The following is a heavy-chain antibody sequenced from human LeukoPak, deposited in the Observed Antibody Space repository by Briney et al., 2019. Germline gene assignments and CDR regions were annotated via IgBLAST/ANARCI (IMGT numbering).Heavy chain of an antibody. V-gene: IGHV4-59*01. CDR3: ARGHLGELSFHNWFDP. CDR1: GGSISSYY. D-gene: IGHD3-16*02. J-gene: IGHJ5*02. Sequence: SETLSLTCTVSGGSISSYYWSWIRQPPGKGLEWIGYIYYSGSTNYNPSLKSRVTISVDTSKNQFSLKLSSVTAADTAVYYCARGHLGELSFHNWFDPWGQGTLVTVSS. CDR2: IYYSGST.